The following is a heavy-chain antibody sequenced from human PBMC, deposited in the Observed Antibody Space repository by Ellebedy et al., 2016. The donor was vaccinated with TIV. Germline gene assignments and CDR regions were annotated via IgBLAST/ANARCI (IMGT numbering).Heavy chain of an antibody. D-gene: IGHD3-10*01. CDR1: GYSISSGYY. V-gene: IGHV4-38-2*02. Sequence: MPSETLSLTCTVSGYSISSGYYWGCIRQPPGKGLEWIGSIYYSGNTNYKSTLKSRVTISVDTSKNQFSLKLTSVTAADTAVYYCARDYGSGSHAFDIWGQGTMVTVSS. CDR3: ARDYGSGSHAFDI. J-gene: IGHJ3*02. CDR2: IYYSGNT.